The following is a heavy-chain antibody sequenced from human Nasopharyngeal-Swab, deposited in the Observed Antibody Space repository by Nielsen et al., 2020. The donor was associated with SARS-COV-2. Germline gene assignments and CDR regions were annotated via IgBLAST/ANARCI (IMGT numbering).Heavy chain of an antibody. CDR3: ARPDYDASFQH. CDR1: GFTFSSYA. CDR2: ISYDGSNK. V-gene: IGHV3-30-3*01. D-gene: IGHD3-22*01. Sequence: GGSLRLSCAASGFTFSSYAMHCVRPAPGKGLEWVAVISYDGSNKYYADSVKGRFTISRDNSKNTLYLQMNSLRAEDTAVYYCARPDYDASFQHWGQGNLVTVSS. J-gene: IGHJ1*01.